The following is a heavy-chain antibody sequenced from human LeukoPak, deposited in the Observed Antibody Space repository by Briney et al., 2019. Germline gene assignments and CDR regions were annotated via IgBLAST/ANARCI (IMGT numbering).Heavy chain of an antibody. J-gene: IGHJ6*03. V-gene: IGHV4-61*02. CDR1: GGSISSDNYY. CDR2: IYTSGST. D-gene: IGHD3-22*01. Sequence: SQTLSLTCTVSGGSISSDNYYWSWIRQPAGKGLEWIGRIYTSGSTKYNPSLKSRVTMSVDTSENQFSLKLSSVTAADTAVYYCARVQRRYDSSGYYYDHYYYYYMDVWGKGATVTVSS. CDR3: ARVQRRYDSSGYYYDHYYYYYMDV.